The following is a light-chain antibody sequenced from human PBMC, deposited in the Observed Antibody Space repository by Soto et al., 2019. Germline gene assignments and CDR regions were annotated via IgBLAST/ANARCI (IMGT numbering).Light chain of an antibody. CDR1: SSDVGSYNL. CDR3: CSYAGSLVV. J-gene: IGLJ2*01. V-gene: IGLV2-23*01. CDR2: EGS. Sequence: QSALTQPASVSGSPGQSITISCTGTSSDVGSYNLVSWYQQHPGKAPKLMIYEGSKRPSGVSNRFSGSKSGNTASLTISGLQAEDEAEYYCCSYAGSLVVFGGGTKVTVL.